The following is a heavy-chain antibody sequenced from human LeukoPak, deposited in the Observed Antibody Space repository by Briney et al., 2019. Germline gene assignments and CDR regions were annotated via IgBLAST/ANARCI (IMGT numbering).Heavy chain of an antibody. CDR2: ISWNSGSI. CDR1: GFTFSNYA. J-gene: IGHJ4*02. D-gene: IGHD6-19*01. Sequence: PGGSLRLSCAASGFTFSNYAMHWVRQAPGKGLEWVSGISWNSGSIGYADSVKGRFTISRDNAKNSLYLQMNSLRAEDMALYYCAKDSSGWSESFDYWGQGTLVTVSS. CDR3: AKDSSGWSESFDY. V-gene: IGHV3-9*03.